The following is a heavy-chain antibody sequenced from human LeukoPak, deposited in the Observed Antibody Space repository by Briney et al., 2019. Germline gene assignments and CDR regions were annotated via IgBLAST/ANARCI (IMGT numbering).Heavy chain of an antibody. D-gene: IGHD2-15*01. CDR3: AKGGGYCDY. CDR1: GFTFSSYG. CDR2: ISGSAGTT. J-gene: IGHJ4*02. V-gene: IGHV3-23*01. Sequence: PGGSLRLSCAASGFTFSSYGMSWVRQAPGKGLEWVSTISGSAGTTYYADSVKGRFTISRDISKNTLYLQMNSLRAEDTAVYYCAKGGGYCDYWGQGTLVTVSS.